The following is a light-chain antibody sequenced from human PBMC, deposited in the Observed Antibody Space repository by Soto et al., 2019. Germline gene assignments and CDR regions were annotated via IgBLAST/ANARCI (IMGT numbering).Light chain of an antibody. V-gene: IGKV3-15*01. CDR2: GSS. Sequence: EIVMTQSAATLSVSPGERVTLSCRASQSVSSSLAWYQQKPGQAPRLLIHGSSTRAIGIPARFSGSGSETEFTLTISSLQSEDFAVYYCQQYNNWWTFGQGTKVEIK. J-gene: IGKJ1*01. CDR3: QQYNNWWT. CDR1: QSVSSS.